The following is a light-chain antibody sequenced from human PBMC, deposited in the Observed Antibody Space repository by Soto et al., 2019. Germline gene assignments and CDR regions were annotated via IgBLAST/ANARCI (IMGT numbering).Light chain of an antibody. CDR1: QSLGASY. Sequence: EIVLTQSPGTLSLSPGERATLSCRASQSLGASYLAWYQQKPGQAPRLLIYRTSNRASGIPDRFSGSGSGPDFTLAISRLEPEDFAVYYCHQYGRSPRTFGQGTMVEIK. CDR3: HQYGRSPRT. CDR2: RTS. V-gene: IGKV3-20*01. J-gene: IGKJ1*01.